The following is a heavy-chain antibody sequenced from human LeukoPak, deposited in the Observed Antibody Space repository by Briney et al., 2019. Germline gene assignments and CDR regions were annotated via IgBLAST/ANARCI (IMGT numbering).Heavy chain of an antibody. CDR1: GGSISSYY. D-gene: IGHD6-13*01. Sequence: PSGTLSLTCTVSGGSISSYYWSWIRQPAGKGLEWIGRIYTSGSTNYNPSLKSRVTMSVDTSKNQFSLKLSSVTAADTAVYYCARDSSESGIAAADYYYYYMDVWGKGTTVTISS. CDR2: IYTSGST. V-gene: IGHV4-4*07. J-gene: IGHJ6*03. CDR3: ARDSSESGIAAADYYYYYMDV.